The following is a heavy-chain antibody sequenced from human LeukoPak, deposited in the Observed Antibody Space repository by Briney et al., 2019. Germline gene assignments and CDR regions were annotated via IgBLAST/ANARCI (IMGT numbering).Heavy chain of an antibody. D-gene: IGHD6-6*01. CDR3: ARRIAGRLINDAFDI. Sequence: GASVKVSCKASGYTFTGHYMHWVRQTPGQGLEWMGWINPYSGGTHYALIFQDRVTMTRDTSISTAYMELSRLRSDDTAVYYCARRIAGRLINDAFDIWGQGTMVTVSS. J-gene: IGHJ3*02. CDR1: GYTFTGHY. CDR2: INPYSGGT. V-gene: IGHV1-2*02.